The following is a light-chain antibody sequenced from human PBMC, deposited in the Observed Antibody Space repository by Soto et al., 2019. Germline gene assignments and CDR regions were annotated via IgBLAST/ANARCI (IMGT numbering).Light chain of an antibody. CDR2: DAS. Sequence: DIQMTQSPSTLSASVGDRVTSTCRASRSINRWLAWYQQKPGKAPKLIISDASNLENGVPSRFSGSGSGTEFTLTISSLRSDDFATYYCQQYSAYWTFGQGTKVDIK. V-gene: IGKV1-5*01. CDR3: QQYSAYWT. CDR1: RSINRW. J-gene: IGKJ1*01.